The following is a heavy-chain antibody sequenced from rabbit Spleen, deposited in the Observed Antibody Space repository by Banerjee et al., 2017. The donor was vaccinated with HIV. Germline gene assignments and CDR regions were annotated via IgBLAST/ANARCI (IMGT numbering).Heavy chain of an antibody. D-gene: IGHD8-1*01. CDR2: IDTGSSGFT. V-gene: IGHV1S45*01. CDR3: ARDSGSSFSSYGMDL. CDR1: GFPFSNKAV. J-gene: IGHJ6*01. Sequence: QEQLEESGGGLVKPEGSLTLTCKASGFPFSNKAVMCWVRQAPGKGLEWIACIDTGSSGFTYFASWAEGRFTISKTSSTTVTLQMTSLTAADTATYFCARDSGSSFSSYGMDLWGPGTLVTVS.